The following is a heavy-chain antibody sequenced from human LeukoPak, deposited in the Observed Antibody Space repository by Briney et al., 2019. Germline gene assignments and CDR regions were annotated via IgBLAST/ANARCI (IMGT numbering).Heavy chain of an antibody. CDR3: ASHGSSGHDPLT. CDR2: FYHSGST. J-gene: IGHJ4*02. CDR1: GYSISSGYY. V-gene: IGHV4-38-2*01. Sequence: SETLSLTCAVSGYSISSGYYWGWIRQPPGKGLQWIGTFYHSGSTYYNPSLKSRVTISVDTSKNQFSLKLTSVTAADTAVYYCASHGSSGHDPLTWGQGTLVTVSS. D-gene: IGHD5-12*01.